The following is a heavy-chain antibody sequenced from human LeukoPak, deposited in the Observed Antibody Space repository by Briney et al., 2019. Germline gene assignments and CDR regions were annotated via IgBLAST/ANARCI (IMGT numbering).Heavy chain of an antibody. CDR2: IIPIFGTA. V-gene: IGHV1-69*01. J-gene: IGHJ5*02. CDR1: GGTFISYA. Sequence: SVKVSCKASGGTFISYAISWVRQAPGQGLEWRGGIIPIFGTANYAQKFQGRVTITADESTSTAYMELSSLRSEDTAVYYCARGASDPVWFDHWGQGTLVTVSS. CDR3: ARGASDPVWFDH.